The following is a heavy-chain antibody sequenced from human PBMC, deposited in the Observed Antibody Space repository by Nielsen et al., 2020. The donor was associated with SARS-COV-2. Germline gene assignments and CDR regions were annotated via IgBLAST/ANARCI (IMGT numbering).Heavy chain of an antibody. CDR3: ARVSSPYYFDY. CDR2: INHSGST. J-gene: IGHJ4*02. D-gene: IGHD5/OR15-5a*01. Sequence: SETLSLTCAVYGGSFSGYYWSWIRQPPGKGLEWIGEINHSGSTNYNPSLKSRVTISVDTSKNQFSLKLSSVTAADTAVYYCARVSSPYYFDYWGQGTLVTVSS. V-gene: IGHV4-34*01. CDR1: GGSFSGYY.